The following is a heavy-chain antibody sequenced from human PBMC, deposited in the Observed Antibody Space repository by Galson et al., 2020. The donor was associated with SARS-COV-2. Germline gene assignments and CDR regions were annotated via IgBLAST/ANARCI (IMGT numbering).Heavy chain of an antibody. CDR1: GFTFSSYS. V-gene: IGHV3-48*01. J-gene: IGHJ4*02. CDR2: NGSSTSNI. Sequence: AGGSLRLFCAASGFTFSSYSMNWVRPAPGRGLEWVSYNGSSTSNIYHADYVKGRCTICRDNAKNSLYLQMNSLGAEDTAVDYCAGGRLYYAFWGQGTMVTVSS. CDR3: AGGRLYYAF.